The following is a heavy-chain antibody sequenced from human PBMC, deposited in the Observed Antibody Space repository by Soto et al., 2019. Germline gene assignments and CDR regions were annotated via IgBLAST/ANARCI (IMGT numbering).Heavy chain of an antibody. Sequence: PEPLSRTSNLSGCSIRTSPWRRWYGQPPGKGLEWIGEIYHSGSTNYNPSLKSRVTISVDKSKNQFSLKLSSVTAADTAVYYCARVSGSYYYGMDVWGQGTTVTVS. D-gene: IGHD1-26*01. CDR3: ARVSGSYYYGMDV. CDR2: IYHSGST. CDR1: GCSIRTSPW. J-gene: IGHJ6*02. V-gene: IGHV4-4*03.